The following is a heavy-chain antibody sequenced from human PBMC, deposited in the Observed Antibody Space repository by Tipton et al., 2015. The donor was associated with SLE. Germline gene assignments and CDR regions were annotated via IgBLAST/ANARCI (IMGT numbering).Heavy chain of an antibody. CDR1: GGSFSGYY. J-gene: IGHJ5*02. CDR2: FYYSGST. CDR3: ARAGIGLVQGGNWFDP. V-gene: IGHV4-34*01. Sequence: LRLSCAVYGGSFSGYYWSWIRQPPGKWLEWIGYFYYSGSTYYNPSLKSRVTISVDTSKNQFSLKLSSVTAADTAVYYCARAGIGLVQGGNWFDPWGQGTLVTVSS. D-gene: IGHD6-19*01.